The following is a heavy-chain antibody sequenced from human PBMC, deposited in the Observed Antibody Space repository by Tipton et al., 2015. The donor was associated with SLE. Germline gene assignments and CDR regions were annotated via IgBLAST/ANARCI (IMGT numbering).Heavy chain of an antibody. CDR2: IYYSGST. CDR3: ARGVLVGAPTDNWFDP. J-gene: IGHJ5*02. Sequence: TLSLTCTVSGGSISSSSYYWGWIRQPPGKGLEWIGSIYYSGSTNYNPSLKSRVTISVDTSKNQFSLKLSSVTAADTAVYYCARGVLVGAPTDNWFDPWGQGTLVTVST. V-gene: IGHV4-39*07. CDR1: GGSISSSSYY. D-gene: IGHD1-26*01.